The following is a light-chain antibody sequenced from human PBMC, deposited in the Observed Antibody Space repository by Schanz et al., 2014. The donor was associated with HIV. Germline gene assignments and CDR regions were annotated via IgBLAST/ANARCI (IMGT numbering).Light chain of an antibody. CDR1: QSLSSN. J-gene: IGKJ2*01. Sequence: EIVLTQSPGTLSLSPGERATLSCRASQSLSSNYLAWYQQKPGQAPRLLIYGASTRATGIPARFSGSGSGTQFTLTISSLQSDDFGVYYCQQYIKWPLYTFGQGTKLEVK. V-gene: IGKV3-15*01. CDR2: GAS. CDR3: QQYIKWPLYT.